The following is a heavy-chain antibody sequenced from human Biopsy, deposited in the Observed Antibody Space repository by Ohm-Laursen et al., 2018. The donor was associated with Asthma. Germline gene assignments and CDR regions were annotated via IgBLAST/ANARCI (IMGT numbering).Heavy chain of an antibody. CDR3: ARAYGGNFFSGAFDI. CDR1: GFAFNNSS. Sequence: LSCAASGFAFNNSSMTWVRQAPGKGLEWVSSISASGVRTFYADSVKGRVTISRDISKNTLSLQMNSLRAEDTAVYYCARAYGGNFFSGAFDIWGQGTMVTVSS. D-gene: IGHD4-23*01. V-gene: IGHV3-23*01. CDR2: ISASGVRT. J-gene: IGHJ3*02.